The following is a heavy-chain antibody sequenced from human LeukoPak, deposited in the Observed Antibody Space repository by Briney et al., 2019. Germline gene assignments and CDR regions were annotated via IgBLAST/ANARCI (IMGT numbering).Heavy chain of an antibody. J-gene: IGHJ4*02. CDR2: ISASGGAT. Sequence: GGSLRLSCAASGFTFSSYAMSWVRQAPGQGLEWVSVISASGGATYHADSVKGRFTISRDNSKNTLYLQMYSLRAEDTAVYYCAKGMTILTTRNDYWGQGTLVTVSS. CDR1: GFTFSSYA. D-gene: IGHD4/OR15-4a*01. CDR3: AKGMTILTTRNDY. V-gene: IGHV3-23*01.